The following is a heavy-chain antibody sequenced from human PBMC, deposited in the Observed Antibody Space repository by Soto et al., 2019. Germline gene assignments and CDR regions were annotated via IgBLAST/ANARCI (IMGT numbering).Heavy chain of an antibody. D-gene: IGHD2-21*02. V-gene: IGHV3-30*04. CDR2: VSFDGKVT. J-gene: IGHJ4*02. Sequence: QVQLVESGGGMAQAGTSLRLSCTGSGFTFNSLSLHWVRQGPDKGLEWVAVVSFDGKVTYYADSVKGRFTVSRDISKNTIYLKANSLRPEDTAVYYCAREPYGDSQYFDYWGQGTPVTVSS. CDR1: GFTFNSLS. CDR3: AREPYGDSQYFDY.